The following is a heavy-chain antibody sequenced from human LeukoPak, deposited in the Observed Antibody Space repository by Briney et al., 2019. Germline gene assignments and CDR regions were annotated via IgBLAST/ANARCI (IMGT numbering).Heavy chain of an antibody. V-gene: IGHV4-34*01. Sequence: PSETLSLTYAVYGGSFSGYYWSWIRQPPGKGLEWIGEINHSGSTNYNPSLKSRVTISVDTSKNQFSLKLSSVTAADTAVYYCARGAVHHDYWGQGTLVTVSS. J-gene: IGHJ4*02. CDR1: GGSFSGYY. D-gene: IGHD1-1*01. CDR2: INHSGST. CDR3: ARGAVHHDY.